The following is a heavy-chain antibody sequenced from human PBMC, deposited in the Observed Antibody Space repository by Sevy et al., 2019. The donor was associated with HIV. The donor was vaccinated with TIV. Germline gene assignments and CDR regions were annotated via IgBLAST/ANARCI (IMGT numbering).Heavy chain of an antibody. CDR3: AKGGSIYCSSTSGLNWLDP. D-gene: IGHD2-2*01. Sequence: GGSLRLSCAASGFTFSSYAMSWVRQAPGKGLECVSSITTGGRRTYYADSVKGRFTISRDNPKNTLYLQMNSLRAEDTAVYYYAKGGSIYCSSTSGLNWLDPWGQGTLVTVSS. CDR2: ITTGGRRT. V-gene: IGHV3-23*01. J-gene: IGHJ5*02. CDR1: GFTFSSYA.